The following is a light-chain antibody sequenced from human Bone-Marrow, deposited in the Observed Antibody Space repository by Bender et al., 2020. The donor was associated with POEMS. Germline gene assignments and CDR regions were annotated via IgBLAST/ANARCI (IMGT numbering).Light chain of an antibody. CDR3: QVWDSSSDHHVV. Sequence: SYVLTQPPSVSVAPGQTASITCGGNNIGSKSVNWYQQKPGQAPVVVVYDDSDRPSGIPERFSGSNSGNTATLTISWVEAGDEADYYCQVWDSSSDHHVVFGGGTKLTVL. CDR1: NIGSKS. V-gene: IGLV3-21*02. J-gene: IGLJ2*01. CDR2: DDS.